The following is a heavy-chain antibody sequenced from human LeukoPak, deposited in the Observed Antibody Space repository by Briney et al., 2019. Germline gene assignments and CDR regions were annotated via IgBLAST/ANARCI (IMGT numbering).Heavy chain of an antibody. Sequence: SETLSLTCTVSGDSVSSGGYYWSWIRQPPGKRLEWIGYIYNIVNTNYNPSLKSRVTISVDTSKNQFSLKLSSVTAADTAVYYCARSTKTRELPCYFDYWGQGTLVTVSS. D-gene: IGHD3-10*01. CDR3: ARSTKTRELPCYFDY. CDR1: GDSVSSGGYY. V-gene: IGHV4-61*08. CDR2: IYNIVNT. J-gene: IGHJ4*02.